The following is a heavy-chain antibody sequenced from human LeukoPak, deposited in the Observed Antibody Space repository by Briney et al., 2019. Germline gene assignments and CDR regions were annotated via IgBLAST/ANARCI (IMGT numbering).Heavy chain of an antibody. CDR3: ARGLLVGNTGYYFDY. CDR1: GGSISGYY. J-gene: IGHJ4*02. V-gene: IGHV4-59*01. CDR2: IYYSGSA. D-gene: IGHD1-26*01. Sequence: SETLSLTCTVSGGSISGYYWTWIRQPPGKGLEWIGYIYYSGSANYHPSLKSRVTLSVDTSKKQLSLKLSSVTAADTAVYYCARGLLVGNTGYYFDYWGQGTLVTVSS.